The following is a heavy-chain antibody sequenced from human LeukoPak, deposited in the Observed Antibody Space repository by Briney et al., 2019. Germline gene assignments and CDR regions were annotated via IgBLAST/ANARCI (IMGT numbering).Heavy chain of an antibody. V-gene: IGHV3-30-3*01. CDR2: ISYDGSNK. CDR3: ARRFGSYYIDY. D-gene: IGHD1-26*01. Sequence: GGSLRLSCAASGFTFSSYAMHWVRQAPGKGLEWVAVISYDGSNKYYADSVKGRFTISRDNSKNTLYLQMNSPRAEDTAVYYCARRFGSYYIDYWGQGTLVTVSS. CDR1: GFTFSSYA. J-gene: IGHJ4*02.